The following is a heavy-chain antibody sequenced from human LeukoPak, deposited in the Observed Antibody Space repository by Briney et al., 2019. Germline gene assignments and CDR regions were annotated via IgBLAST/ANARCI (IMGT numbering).Heavy chain of an antibody. Sequence: GRSLRLSCAAPGITFRSYAMSWVRQAPGKGLEWVSGISGGGGTIYYADSVKGRFTISRDNSKETLYLQMNSLRAEDTAVYYCARHPYDILTGYGYYYHYIDVWGPGTRVSVSS. V-gene: IGHV3-23*01. D-gene: IGHD3-9*01. CDR3: ARHPYDILTGYGYYYHYIDV. CDR2: ISGGGGTI. J-gene: IGHJ6*03. CDR1: GITFRSYA.